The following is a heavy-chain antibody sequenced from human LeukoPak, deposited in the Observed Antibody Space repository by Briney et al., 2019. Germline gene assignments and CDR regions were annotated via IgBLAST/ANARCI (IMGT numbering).Heavy chain of an antibody. CDR2: IFYSGST. CDR1: GYSISSGYF. CDR3: ARQTGSGLFILP. V-gene: IGHV4-38-2*02. D-gene: IGHD3/OR15-3a*01. J-gene: IGHJ4*02. Sequence: SETLSLTCNVSGYSISSGYFWGWVRQAPGKGLEWIGYIFYSGSTNYNPSLKSRVTISVDTSKNQFSLRLTSVTAADTAVYYCARQTGSGLFILPGGQGTLVTVSS.